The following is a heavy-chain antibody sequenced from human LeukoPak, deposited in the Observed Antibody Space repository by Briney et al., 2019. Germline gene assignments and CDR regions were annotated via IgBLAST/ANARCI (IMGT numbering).Heavy chain of an antibody. CDR1: GLSFSTYW. CDR2: VNGDGSST. Sequence: AGGSLRLSCAASGLSFSTYWMHWVRQAPGKGLVWVSRVNGDGSSTNYADSVKGRFTIARDNAKNTLYLKMNSLRAEDTAVYYLVRGQVDYWGQGTLVTVSS. V-gene: IGHV3-74*01. J-gene: IGHJ4*02. CDR3: VRGQVDY.